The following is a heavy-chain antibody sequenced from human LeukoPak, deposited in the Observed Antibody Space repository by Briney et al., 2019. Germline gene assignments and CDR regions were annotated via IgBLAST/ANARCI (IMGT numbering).Heavy chain of an antibody. V-gene: IGHV4-39*07. D-gene: IGHD6-13*01. J-gene: IGHJ5*02. CDR3: AGVSIAAVGRGKGAFDP. CDR1: GGSISSSSYY. CDR2: IYYSGST. Sequence: SETLSLTCTVSGGSISSSSYYWGWIRQPPGKGLEWIGSIYYSGSTYSNPSLKSRVTISVDTSKNQFSLKLSSVTAADTAVYYCAGVSIAAVGRGKGAFDPWGQGTLVTVSS.